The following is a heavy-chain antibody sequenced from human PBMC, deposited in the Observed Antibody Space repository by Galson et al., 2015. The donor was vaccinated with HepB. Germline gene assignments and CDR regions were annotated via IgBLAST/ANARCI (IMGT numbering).Heavy chain of an antibody. CDR1: GFTFSSYW. Sequence: LRLSCAASGFTFSSYWMSWVRQAPGKGLEWVANIKQDGSEKYYVDSVKGRFTISRDNAKNSLYLQMNSLRAEDTAVYYCARDRDTAMVGATDAFDIWGQGTMVTVSS. CDR2: IKQDGSEK. V-gene: IGHV3-7*01. CDR3: ARDRDTAMVGATDAFDI. D-gene: IGHD5-18*01. J-gene: IGHJ3*02.